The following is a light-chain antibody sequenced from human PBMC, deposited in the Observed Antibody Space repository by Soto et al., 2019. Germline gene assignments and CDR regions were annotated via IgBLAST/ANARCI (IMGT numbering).Light chain of an antibody. V-gene: IGKV1-27*01. Sequence: DIQMTQSPSSLSASVGDRVTITCRASLPIRNYLAWYQQKPGKIPNLLIYAASTLQAWVPSRFRGSGFWTDFTLTISCLQPEDVAAYDCKKCIIQPLSFGVGTKVEI. J-gene: IGKJ4*01. CDR2: AAS. CDR3: KKCIIQPLS. CDR1: LPIRNY.